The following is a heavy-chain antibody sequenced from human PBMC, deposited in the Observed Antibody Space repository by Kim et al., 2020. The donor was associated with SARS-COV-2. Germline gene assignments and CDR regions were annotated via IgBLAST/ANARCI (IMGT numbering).Heavy chain of an antibody. CDR2: IYSDGTT. D-gene: IGHD3-22*01. Sequence: GGSLRLSCIASGFSVNNYMNWVRQPPGKGPEWVSVIYSDGTTFYADSVKGRFIISRHNSENTLYLQINSLRVEDTAVYSCARGYYDSSGYYGFYDFGGPGTLVTVSS. J-gene: IGHJ4*02. CDR1: GFSVNNY. CDR3: ARGYYDSSGYYGFYDF. V-gene: IGHV3-53*01.